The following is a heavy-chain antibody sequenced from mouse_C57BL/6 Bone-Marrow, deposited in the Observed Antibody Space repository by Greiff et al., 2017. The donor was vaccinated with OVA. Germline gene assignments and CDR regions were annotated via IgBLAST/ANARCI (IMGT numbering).Heavy chain of an antibody. CDR1: GYTFTTYP. Sequence: VKLVESGAELVKPGASVKMSCKASGYTFTTYPIEWMKQNHGKSLEWIGNFHPYNDDTKYNEKFKGKATLTVEKSSSTVYLELSRLTSDDSAVDYCARSRLRRGIYAMDYWGQGTSVTVSS. CDR2: FHPYNDDT. J-gene: IGHJ4*01. V-gene: IGHV1-47*01. CDR3: ARSRLRRGIYAMDY. D-gene: IGHD2-4*01.